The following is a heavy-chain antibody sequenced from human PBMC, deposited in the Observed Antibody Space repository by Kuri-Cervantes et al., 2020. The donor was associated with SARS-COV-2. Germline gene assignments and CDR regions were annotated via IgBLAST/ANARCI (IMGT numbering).Heavy chain of an antibody. J-gene: IGHJ2*01. CDR1: GYSFTSYW. CDR2: IYPGDSDT. D-gene: IGHD6-19*01. V-gene: IGHV5-51*01. CDR3: AGRGRGAVAGTTKYWYFDL. Sequence: GGSLRLSCKGSGYSFTSYWIGWVRQMPGKGLEWMGIIYPGDSDTRYSPSFQGQVTISADKSISTAYLQWSSLKASDTAMYYCAGRGRGAVAGTTKYWYFDLWGRGTLVTVSS.